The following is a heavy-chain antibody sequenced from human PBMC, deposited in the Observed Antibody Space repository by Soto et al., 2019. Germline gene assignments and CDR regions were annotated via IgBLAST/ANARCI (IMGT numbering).Heavy chain of an antibody. CDR3: ARERSYCSSTSCYSWFDP. Sequence: QVQLVQSGAEVKKPGSSVKVSCKASGGTFSSYTISWVRQAPGQGLEWMGRIIPILGIANYAQKFQGRVTITADKSTSTAYMELSSLRSEDTAVSYCARERSYCSSTSCYSWFDPWGQGTLVTVSS. V-gene: IGHV1-69*08. CDR1: GGTFSSYT. CDR2: IIPILGIA. J-gene: IGHJ5*02. D-gene: IGHD2-2*01.